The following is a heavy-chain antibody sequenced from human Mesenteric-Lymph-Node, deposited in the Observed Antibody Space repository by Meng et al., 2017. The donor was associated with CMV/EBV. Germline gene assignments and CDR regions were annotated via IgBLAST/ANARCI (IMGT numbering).Heavy chain of an antibody. J-gene: IGHJ4*02. CDR1: GFTFSSFW. CDR2: INSDGSST. Sequence: SSEASGFTFSSFWMHWVRQAPGKGLVWVSRINSDGSSTIYADSVKGRFTISRDNAKNTLYLQMNSLRAEDTAVYYCARGAGTHNFDYWGQGTLVTVSS. D-gene: IGHD6-19*01. CDR3: ARGAGTHNFDY. V-gene: IGHV3-74*01.